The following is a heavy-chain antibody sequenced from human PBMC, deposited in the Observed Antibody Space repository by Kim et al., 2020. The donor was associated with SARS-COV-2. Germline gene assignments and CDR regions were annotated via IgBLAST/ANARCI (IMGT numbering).Heavy chain of an antibody. V-gene: IGHV3-9*01. D-gene: IGHD6-19*01. J-gene: IGHJ4*02. CDR3: AKGPSGYSSGWYYFDY. CDR1: GFTFDDYA. Sequence: GGSLRLSCAASGFTFDDYAMHWVRQAPGKGLEWVSGISWNSGSIGYADSVKGRFTISRDNAKNSLYLQMNSLRAEDTALYYCAKGPSGYSSGWYYFDYWGQGTLVTVSS. CDR2: ISWNSGSI.